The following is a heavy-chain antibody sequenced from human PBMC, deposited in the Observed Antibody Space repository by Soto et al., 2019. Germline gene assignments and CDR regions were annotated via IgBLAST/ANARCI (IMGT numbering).Heavy chain of an antibody. Sequence: EAQLVESGGGLVQPGGSLRLSCAASGFSLGSYWMTWVRQAPGKGLEWVANIKKDGSRTSYLVSVRGRFTISRDNVGNSLSLQMDSLRAEDTGLYFCARGVSPGTSTLYLDAFDIWGQGTRVTGSS. CDR2: IKKDGSRT. CDR3: ARGVSPGTSTLYLDAFDI. J-gene: IGHJ3*02. V-gene: IGHV3-7*05. D-gene: IGHD2-8*01. CDR1: GFSLGSYW.